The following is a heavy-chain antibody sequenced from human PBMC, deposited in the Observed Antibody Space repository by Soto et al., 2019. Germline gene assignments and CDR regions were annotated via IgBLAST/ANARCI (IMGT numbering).Heavy chain of an antibody. D-gene: IGHD2-8*01. J-gene: IGHJ6*03. CDR3: ARLYGYYYYYMDV. CDR1: GYSLTVNG. CDR2: ISPDIGKT. V-gene: IGHV1-8*01. Sequence: QAYLEQSGAEVKKPGASVKVSCKASGYSLTVNGITWVRQASGQGLEYVGWISPDIGKTDYAQKFQGRVTMTRDTSINSVYMELSSLRSDDTAVYYCARLYGYYYYYMDVWGKGTTVTVSS.